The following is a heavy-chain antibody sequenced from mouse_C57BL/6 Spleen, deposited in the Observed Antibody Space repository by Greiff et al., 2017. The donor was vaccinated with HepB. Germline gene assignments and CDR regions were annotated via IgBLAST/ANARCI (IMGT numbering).Heavy chain of an antibody. CDR1: GYAFSSYW. J-gene: IGHJ3*01. Sequence: QVHVKQSGAELVKPGASVKISCKASGYAFSSYWMNWVKQRPGKGLEWIGQIYPGDGDTNYNGKFKGKATLTADKSSSTAYMQLSSLTSEDSAVYCCARKGSNSPWFAYWGQGTLVTVSA. CDR2: IYPGDGDT. V-gene: IGHV1-80*01. CDR3: ARKGSNSPWFAY. D-gene: IGHD2-5*01.